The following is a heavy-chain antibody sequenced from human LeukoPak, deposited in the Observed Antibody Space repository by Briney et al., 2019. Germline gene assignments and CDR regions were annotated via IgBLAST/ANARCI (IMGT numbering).Heavy chain of an antibody. D-gene: IGHD3-9*01. CDR2: INHSGST. CDR1: GFTFSSYA. V-gene: IGHV4-34*01. J-gene: IGHJ6*02. Sequence: GSLRLSCAASGFTFSSYAMSWVRQPPGKGLEWIGEINHSGSTNYNPSLKSRVTISVDTSKNQFSLKLSSVTAADTAVYYCARGEYFDWLPLNYGMDVWGQGTTVTVSS. CDR3: ARGEYFDWLPLNYGMDV.